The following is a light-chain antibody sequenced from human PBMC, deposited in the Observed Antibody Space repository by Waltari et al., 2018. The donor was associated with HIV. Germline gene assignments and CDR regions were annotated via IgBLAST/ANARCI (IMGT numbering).Light chain of an antibody. J-gene: IGLJ2*01. V-gene: IGLV2-14*01. Sequence: SDLTQPASVSGFLGQSITISCTGADSDFGFYNFISWYQQQPGKVPKLLLYEVDTRASGVHGRVSGSKSGNTASLTISGLQVEDEGLYHCASYTADDTVLFGGGTTVTV. CDR3: ASYTADDTVL. CDR1: DSDFGFYNF. CDR2: EVD.